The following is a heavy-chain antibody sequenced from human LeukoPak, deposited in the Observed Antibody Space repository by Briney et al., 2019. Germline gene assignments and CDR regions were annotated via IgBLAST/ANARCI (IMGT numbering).Heavy chain of an antibody. Sequence: WNWIXXXXXXXLEWLVRTYYRSNWYRDYAISVKSRITINPDTSKNQFSLQLNSVTPEDTAVYYCVRDAGIGLDAFDIWGQGTMVTVSS. CDR3: VRDAGIGLDAFDI. J-gene: IGHJ3*02. V-gene: IGHV6-1*01. CDR2: TYYRSNWYR. D-gene: IGHD6-13*01.